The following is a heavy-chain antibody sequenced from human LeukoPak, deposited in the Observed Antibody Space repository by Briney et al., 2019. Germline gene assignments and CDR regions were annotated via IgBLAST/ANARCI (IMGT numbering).Heavy chain of an antibody. CDR2: ISSSGSTI. D-gene: IGHD2-21*02. Sequence: GGSLRLSCAASGFTFSDYYMSWIRQAPGKGLEWVSYISSSGSTIYYADSVKGRFTISRDNAKNSLYLQMNSLRAEDTAVYYCATQEKDCGGDCYYPYYYYGMDVWGQGTTVTASS. CDR1: GFTFSDYY. J-gene: IGHJ6*02. CDR3: ATQEKDCGGDCYYPYYYYGMDV. V-gene: IGHV3-11*01.